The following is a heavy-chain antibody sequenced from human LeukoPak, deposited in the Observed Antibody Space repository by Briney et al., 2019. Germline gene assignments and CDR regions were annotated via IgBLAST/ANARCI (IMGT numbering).Heavy chain of an antibody. D-gene: IGHD3-3*01. CDR2: IIPIFGTA. V-gene: IGHV1-69*13. J-gene: IGHJ6*02. Sequence: ASVRVSCMASGGTFSSYAISWVRQAPGQGLEWMGGIIPIFGTANYAQKFQGRVTITADESTSTAYMELSSLRSEDTAVYYCAHSIRTGVVTDYYYYYGMDVWGQGTTVTVSS. CDR3: AHSIRTGVVTDYYYYYGMDV. CDR1: GGTFSSYA.